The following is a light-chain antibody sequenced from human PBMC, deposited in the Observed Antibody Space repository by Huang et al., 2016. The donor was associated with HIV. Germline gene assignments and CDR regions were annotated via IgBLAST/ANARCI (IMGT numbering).Light chain of an antibody. CDR2: APS. Sequence: VMMSQSPATLAAAPGERVTLSCGASQSVNTNFAWYQQKPGHPPRLLIYAPSTRATGVPARFEGSWSGTEFTLTIDRLQSDDFAVYYCQQYNKWPPEYTFGQGTRLEIK. V-gene: IGKV3-15*01. CDR3: QQYNKWPPEYT. J-gene: IGKJ2*01. CDR1: QSVNTN.